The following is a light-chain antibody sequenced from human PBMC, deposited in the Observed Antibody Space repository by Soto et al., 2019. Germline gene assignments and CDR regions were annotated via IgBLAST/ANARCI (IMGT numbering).Light chain of an antibody. J-gene: IGKJ5*01. Sequence: ETMITQSLDTLSVSLVERATLSCRASQSLRSSLAWYQQTPVQAHRLLIYGASNRAAGIPARFSGSGSGTDFTLTISSLEPEDLAIYYCQQRQYWPPITGGQGTRREIK. CDR1: QSLRSS. CDR3: QQRQYWPPIT. CDR2: GAS. V-gene: IGKV3D-15*01.